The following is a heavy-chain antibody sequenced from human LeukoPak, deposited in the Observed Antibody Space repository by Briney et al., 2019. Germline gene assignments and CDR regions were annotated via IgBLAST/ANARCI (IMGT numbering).Heavy chain of an antibody. CDR2: INHSGYT. D-gene: IGHD2-21*02. Sequence: SETLSLTCAVSGVSFDDYYWSWVRQTPGKGLEWIGEINHSGYTNDSPSLKSRVTLSIDTSRKQFSLNLRPVTVADTGIYYCTRMTAGHDYWGQGTLVTVSS. V-gene: IGHV4-34*01. CDR3: TRMTAGHDY. CDR1: GVSFDDYY. J-gene: IGHJ4*02.